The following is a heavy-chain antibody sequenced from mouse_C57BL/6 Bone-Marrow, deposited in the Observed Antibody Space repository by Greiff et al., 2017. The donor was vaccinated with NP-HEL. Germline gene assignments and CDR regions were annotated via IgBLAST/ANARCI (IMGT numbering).Heavy chain of an antibody. CDR3: ASGYYGSSYGWYFDV. V-gene: IGHV1-69*01. CDR1: GYTFTSYW. Sequence: QVQLQQPGAELVMPGASVKLSCKASGYTFTSYWMHWVKQRPGQGLEWIREIDPSDSYTNYNQKFKGKSTLTVDKSSSTAYMQLSSLTSEDSAVYYCASGYYGSSYGWYFDVWGTGTTVTVSS. CDR2: IDPSDSYT. J-gene: IGHJ1*03. D-gene: IGHD1-1*01.